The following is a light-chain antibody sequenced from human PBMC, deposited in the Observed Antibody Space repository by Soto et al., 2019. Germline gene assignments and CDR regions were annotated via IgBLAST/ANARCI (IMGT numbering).Light chain of an antibody. Sequence: DIQVTQSPSSLSASVGDRVTITCRASQSIRTYLNWYQQRPGKPPKLLMHTASTLQTGVPSRFSGGGSGTDFTRTISSLQPEDFATYYCQQTYSTLDSFGQGTKLEIK. J-gene: IGKJ2*03. CDR3: QQTYSTLDS. CDR2: TAS. V-gene: IGKV1-39*01. CDR1: QSIRTY.